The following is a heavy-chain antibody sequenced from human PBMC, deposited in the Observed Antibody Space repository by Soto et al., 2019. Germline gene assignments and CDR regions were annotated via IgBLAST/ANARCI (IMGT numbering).Heavy chain of an antibody. CDR2: ISCCGGST. CDR3: AKSDGEQWLLPDLDI. CDR1: GVSFNKFA. J-gene: IGHJ4*02. D-gene: IGHD6-19*01. Sequence: PGGSLTLTCVASGVSFNKFAMSWVCQAQGEGQGWVSGISCCGGSTSSADTVKGTFSIARDDSTNTLSLQMNNLRVEDTAQYYCAKSDGEQWLLPDLDIWGQGTLVTVSS. V-gene: IGHV3-23*01.